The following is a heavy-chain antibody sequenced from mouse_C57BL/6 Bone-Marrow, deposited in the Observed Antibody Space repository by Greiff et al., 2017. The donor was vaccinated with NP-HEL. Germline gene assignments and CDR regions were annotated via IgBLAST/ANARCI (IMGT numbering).Heavy chain of an antibody. CDR2: ISSGSSTI. J-gene: IGHJ4*01. CDR1: GFTFSDYG. Sequence: EVKLVESGGGLVKPGGSLKLSCAASGFTFSDYGMHWVRQAPEKGLEWVAYISSGSSTIYYADTVKGRFTISRDNAQNTLFLQMTSLRSEDSAMYYCASAYYYAMDYWGQGTSVTVSS. V-gene: IGHV5-17*01. CDR3: ASAYYYAMDY.